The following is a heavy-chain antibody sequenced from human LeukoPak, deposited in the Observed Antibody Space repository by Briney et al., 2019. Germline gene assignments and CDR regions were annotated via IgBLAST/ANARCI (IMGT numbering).Heavy chain of an antibody. D-gene: IGHD2-8*02. V-gene: IGHV1-18*01. CDR3: ARAPPSMIRGVVFFEYYFDY. J-gene: IGHJ4*02. Sequence: ASVKVSCKTSGYTFTNYGINWVRQAPGQGLEWMGWISAYKGNTNTNYAQKFQGKITMTTDTSTSTAYMEVTSLTSDDTALYYCARAPPSMIRGVVFFEYYFDYWGQGTLVTVSS. CDR1: GYTFTNYG. CDR2: ISAYKGNTNT.